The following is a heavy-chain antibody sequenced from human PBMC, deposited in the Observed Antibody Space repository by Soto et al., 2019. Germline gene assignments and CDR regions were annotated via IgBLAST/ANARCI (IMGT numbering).Heavy chain of an antibody. J-gene: IGHJ6*02. D-gene: IGHD4-17*01. Sequence: GGSLRLSCAASGFTFSSYSMNWVRQAPGKGLEWVSSISSSSSYIYYADSVKGRFTISRDNAKNSLYLQMNSLRAEDTAVYYCARGEPAMTTVTTYYYYGMDVWGQGTTVTVSS. CDR1: GFTFSSYS. V-gene: IGHV3-21*01. CDR2: ISSSSSYI. CDR3: ARGEPAMTTVTTYYYYGMDV.